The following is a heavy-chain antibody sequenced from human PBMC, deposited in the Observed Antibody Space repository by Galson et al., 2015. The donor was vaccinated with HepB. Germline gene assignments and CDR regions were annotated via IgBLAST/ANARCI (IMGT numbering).Heavy chain of an antibody. V-gene: IGHV3-73*01. Sequence: SLRLSCAASGFTFSGSAMHWVRQASGKGLEWVGRIRSKANSYATAYAASVKGRFTISRDDSKNTAYLQMNSLKTEDTAVYYCTSSTVLLLHGRNPGAKPLNDVWGKGTTVTVSS. D-gene: IGHD1-26*01. CDR2: IRSKANSYAT. CDR1: GFTFSGSA. J-gene: IGHJ6*04. CDR3: TSSTVLLLHGRNPGAKPLNDV.